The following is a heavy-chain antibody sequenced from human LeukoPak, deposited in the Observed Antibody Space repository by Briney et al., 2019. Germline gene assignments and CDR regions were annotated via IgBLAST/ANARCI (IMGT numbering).Heavy chain of an antibody. J-gene: IGHJ4*02. Sequence: GGSPRLSCAASGFTFNSYSMNWVRQAPGKGLEWVSSITSSSSYIYYADSVKGRFTISRDNAKNSLYLQMNSLRAEDSAVYYCARSTNWGNFDYWGQGTLVTVSS. CDR3: ARSTNWGNFDY. V-gene: IGHV3-21*01. CDR1: GFTFNSYS. CDR2: ITSSSSYI. D-gene: IGHD7-27*01.